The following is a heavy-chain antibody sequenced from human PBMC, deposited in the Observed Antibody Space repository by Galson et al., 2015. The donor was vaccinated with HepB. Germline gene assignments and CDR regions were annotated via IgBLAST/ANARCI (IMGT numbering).Heavy chain of an antibody. D-gene: IGHD3-22*01. Sequence: SLRLSCAASGFTFSSYSMNWVRQAPGKGLEWVSSISSSSSYIYYADSVKGRFTISRDNAKNSLYLQMNSLRAEDTAVYYCARSVGSYYYDSSGWLPIYYYYMDVWGKGTTVTVSS. V-gene: IGHV3-21*01. CDR1: GFTFSSYS. CDR3: ARSVGSYYYDSSGWLPIYYYYMDV. CDR2: ISSSSSYI. J-gene: IGHJ6*03.